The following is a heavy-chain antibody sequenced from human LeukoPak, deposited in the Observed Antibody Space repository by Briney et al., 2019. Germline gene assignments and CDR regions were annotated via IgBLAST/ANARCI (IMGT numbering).Heavy chain of an antibody. CDR3: ARGDRGDYDILTGYPDY. J-gene: IGHJ4*02. CDR2: ISSSSSYI. D-gene: IGHD3-9*01. V-gene: IGHV3-21*01. CDR1: GFTFSSYS. Sequence: GGSLRLSCAASGFTFSSYSMNWVRRAPGKGLEWVSSISSSSSYIYYADSVKGRFTISRDNAKNSLYLQMNSLRAEDTAVYYCARGDRGDYDILTGYPDYWGQGTLVTVSS.